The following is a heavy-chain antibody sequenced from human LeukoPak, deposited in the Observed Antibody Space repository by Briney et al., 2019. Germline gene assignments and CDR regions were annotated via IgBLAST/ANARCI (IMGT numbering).Heavy chain of an antibody. CDR3: AKDYPYGSSWYFPWDI. CDR1: GFTFSSYA. V-gene: IGHV3-23*01. J-gene: IGHJ3*02. D-gene: IGHD6-13*01. CDR2: ISCSGGST. Sequence: QPGGSLRLSCAASGFTFSSYAMSWVRQAPGKGLEWVSAISCSGGSTYYADSVKGRFTISRDNSKNTLYLQMNSLRAEDTAVYYCAKDYPYGSSWYFPWDIWGQGTMVTVSS.